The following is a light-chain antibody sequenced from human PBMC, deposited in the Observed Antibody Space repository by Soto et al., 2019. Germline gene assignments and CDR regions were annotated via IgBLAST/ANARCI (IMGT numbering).Light chain of an antibody. Sequence: QSALTQPPSASGSPGQSVTISCTGTSSDVGGYNYVSWYQHHPGKAPKLMIYEVRNRPSGISSRFSGSRSGNTASLTISGLQSEDEGDYYCSAYTARSTLVFGGGTKVTVL. J-gene: IGLJ3*02. CDR1: SSDVGGYNY. CDR3: SAYTARSTLV. CDR2: EVR. V-gene: IGLV2-14*01.